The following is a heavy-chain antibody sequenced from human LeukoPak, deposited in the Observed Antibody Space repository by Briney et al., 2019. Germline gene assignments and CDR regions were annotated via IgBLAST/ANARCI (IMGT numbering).Heavy chain of an antibody. Sequence: GGSLRLSCAASGFTFSSYAMSWVRQAPGKGLEWVANIKQDGSEKYYVDSVKGRFTISRDNAKNSLYLQMNSLRAEDTAVYYCARGLATVTTWGQGTLVTVSS. J-gene: IGHJ5*02. CDR1: GFTFSSYA. V-gene: IGHV3-7*03. CDR2: IKQDGSEK. CDR3: ARGLATVTT. D-gene: IGHD4-17*01.